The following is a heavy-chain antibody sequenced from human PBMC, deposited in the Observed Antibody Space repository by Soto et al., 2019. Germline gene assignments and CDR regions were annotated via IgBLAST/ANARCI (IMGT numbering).Heavy chain of an antibody. CDR2: IMHIFGTA. Sequence: QVQLVQSGAEVKKPGSSVKVSCKASGGTFSSYAISWVRQAPGQGLEWMGGIMHIFGTANYAQQIQGRDTITADKSTSTAYMELSSMSSEDTAVYYCARDLGYDRSDEYGDYWGQGTLVTVSS. CDR1: GGTFSSYA. J-gene: IGHJ4*02. V-gene: IGHV1-69*06. D-gene: IGHD3-22*01. CDR3: ARDLGYDRSDEYGDY.